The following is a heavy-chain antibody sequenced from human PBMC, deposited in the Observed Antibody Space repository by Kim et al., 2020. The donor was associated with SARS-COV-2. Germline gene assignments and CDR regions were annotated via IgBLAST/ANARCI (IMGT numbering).Heavy chain of an antibody. CDR1: GFTFDDYA. D-gene: IGHD1-1*01. Sequence: GGSLRLSCAASGFTFDDYAMHWVRQAPGKGLEWVSGISWNSGSIGYADSVKGRFTISRDNAKNSLYLQMNSLRAEDTALYYCAKLGTTGNDEGVRGVYYYYGMDVWGQGTTVTVSS. CDR3: AKLGTTGNDEGVRGVYYYYGMDV. V-gene: IGHV3-9*01. CDR2: ISWNSGSI. J-gene: IGHJ6*02.